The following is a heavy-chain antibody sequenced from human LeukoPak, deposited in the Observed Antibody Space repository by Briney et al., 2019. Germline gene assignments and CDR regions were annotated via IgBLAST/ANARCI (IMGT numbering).Heavy chain of an antibody. CDR2: ISGSGGST. V-gene: IGHV3-23*01. J-gene: IGHJ4*02. CDR1: GFTFSSYA. Sequence: GGSLRLSCAASGFTFSSYAMSWVRQAPGKGLEWVSAISGSGGSTYYADSVRGGFTISRENYKNTLYLQMNSLRAEDTAVYYCAKDEIAARSPYYFDYWGQGTLVTVSS. CDR3: AKDEIAARSPYYFDY. D-gene: IGHD6-13*01.